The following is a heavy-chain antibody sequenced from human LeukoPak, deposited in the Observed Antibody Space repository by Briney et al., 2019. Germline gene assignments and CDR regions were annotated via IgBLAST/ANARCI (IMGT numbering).Heavy chain of an antibody. CDR2: FDPEDGET. CDR1: RYTLTELS. D-gene: IGHD2-21*02. J-gene: IGHJ4*02. CDR3: AREGSCGGDCYNPTL. Sequence: ASVKVSCKVSRYTLTELSIHWVRQAPRKGLEWMGGFDPEDGETIYAQKFQGRVTMTEDTSTDTAYMELSSLRSEDTAVYYCAREGSCGGDCYNPTLWGQGTLVTVSS. V-gene: IGHV1-24*01.